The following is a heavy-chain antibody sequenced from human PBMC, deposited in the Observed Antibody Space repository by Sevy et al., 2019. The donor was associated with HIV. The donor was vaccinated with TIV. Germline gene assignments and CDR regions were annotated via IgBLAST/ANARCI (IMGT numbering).Heavy chain of an antibody. CDR1: GFTFGDYA. J-gene: IGHJ4*02. Sequence: SLRLSCTGSGFTFGDYAMSWFRQAPGMGLEWVGFIRSKDYGGATEYAASVKGRFTISRDDSKSIADLQMNSLKTEDTAVYYCTRGYYYDSSGYSDYWGPGTLVTVSS. V-gene: IGHV3-49*03. CDR2: IRSKDYGGAT. CDR3: TRGYYYDSSGYSDY. D-gene: IGHD3-22*01.